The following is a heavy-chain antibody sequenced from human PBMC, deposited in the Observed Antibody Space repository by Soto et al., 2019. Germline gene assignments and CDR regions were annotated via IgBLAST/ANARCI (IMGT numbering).Heavy chain of an antibody. CDR3: AREDYYDSSGLEYYFDY. Sequence: PGGSLRLSCAASGFTFSSYGMHWVRQAPGKGLEWVAVIWYDGSNKYYADSVKGRFTISRDNSKNTLYLQMNSLRAEDTAVYYCAREDYYDSSGLEYYFDYWGQGTLVTVSS. CDR2: IWYDGSNK. V-gene: IGHV3-33*01. CDR1: GFTFSSYG. D-gene: IGHD3-22*01. J-gene: IGHJ4*02.